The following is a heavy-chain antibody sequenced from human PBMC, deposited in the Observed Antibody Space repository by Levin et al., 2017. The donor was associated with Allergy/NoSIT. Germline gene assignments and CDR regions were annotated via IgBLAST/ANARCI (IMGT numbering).Heavy chain of an antibody. D-gene: IGHD1-26*01. CDR2: IDWEDDK. CDR1: SLTTSGMC. J-gene: IGHJ3*01. CDR3: ARTSTVDRAFDV. Sequence: SLTTSGMCVTWIRQPPGKALEWLALIDWEDDKYFNASLRTRLTISKDTSKNQVVLTLTNMDPADTATYYCARTSTVDRAFDVWGQGTMVTVSS. V-gene: IGHV2-70*01.